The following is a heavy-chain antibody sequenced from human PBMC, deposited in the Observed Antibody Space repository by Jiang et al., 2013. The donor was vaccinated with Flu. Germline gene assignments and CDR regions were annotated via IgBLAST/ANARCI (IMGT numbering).Heavy chain of an antibody. V-gene: IGHV5-10-1*01. D-gene: IGHD3-10*01. Sequence: VQLVESGAELKKPGESLRISCLTSGYIFTDYWITWVRQVPGKGLEWMGRIDPRSSYTSYSPSLQGRVIMSVDRSINTAYLHWSSLEASDTANYYCVRHAFGGNDWHYFDHWGQGALTTVSS. J-gene: IGHJ4*02. CDR2: IDPRSSYT. CDR3: VRHAFGGNDWHYFDH. CDR1: GYIFTDYW.